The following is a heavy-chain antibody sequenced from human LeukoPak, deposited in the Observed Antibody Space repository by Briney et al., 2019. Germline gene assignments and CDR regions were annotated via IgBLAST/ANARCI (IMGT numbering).Heavy chain of an antibody. J-gene: IGHJ3*02. Sequence: GGSLRLSCAASGFSVSSNYMIWVRQGPGKGLECVSVISNDGDTYYADSVKGRFTISRDNSKNTLYLQMNSLRAEDTAVYYCAKALWFGDLDAFDIWGQGTMVTVSS. CDR3: AKALWFGDLDAFDI. CDR2: ISNDGDT. D-gene: IGHD3-10*01. CDR1: GFSVSSNY. V-gene: IGHV3-53*01.